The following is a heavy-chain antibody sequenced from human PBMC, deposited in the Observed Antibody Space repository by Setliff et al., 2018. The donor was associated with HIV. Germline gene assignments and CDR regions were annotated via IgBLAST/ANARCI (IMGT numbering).Heavy chain of an antibody. J-gene: IGHJ3*02. CDR2: KSYDERNE. D-gene: IGHD4-17*01. Sequence: GSLRLSCAASGFSFSSYGMHWVRQAPGKGLEWVAFKSYDERNEYYADSVKGRFTISRDNSKNRLYLQMNSLRADDTAVYFCARDRRFSWTSVVTRDASDIWGQGTMVTVSS. V-gene: IGHV3-33*05. CDR1: GFSFSSYG. CDR3: ARDRRFSWTSVVTRDASDI.